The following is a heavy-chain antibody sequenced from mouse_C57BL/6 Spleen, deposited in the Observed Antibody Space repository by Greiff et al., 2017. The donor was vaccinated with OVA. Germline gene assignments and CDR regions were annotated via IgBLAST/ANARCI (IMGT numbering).Heavy chain of an antibody. CDR1: GYTFTSYW. D-gene: IGHD1-1*01. CDR3: ARYYYGRGY. CDR2: IYPGSGST. Sequence: VQLQQSGAELVKPGASVKMSCKASGYTFTSYWLTWVKQRPGQGLEWIGDIYPGSGSTNYNEKFKSKATLTVDTSSSTAYMQLSSLTSEDSAVYYCARYYYGRGYWGQGTTLTVSS. J-gene: IGHJ2*01. V-gene: IGHV1-55*01.